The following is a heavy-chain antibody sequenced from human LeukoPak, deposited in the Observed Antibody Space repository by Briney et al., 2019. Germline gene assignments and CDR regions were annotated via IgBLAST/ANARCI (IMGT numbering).Heavy chain of an antibody. D-gene: IGHD5-12*01. Sequence: GGSLRLSCAASGFTVNNNYVNWVRQAPGKGLEWVSIIYGGGDTSYADSVKGRFTISRDNSKNTVYLQMNSLRAEDTAVYYCAKERLPTRDYFDYWGQGTLVTVSS. V-gene: IGHV3-53*01. CDR2: IYGGGDT. J-gene: IGHJ4*02. CDR1: GFTVNNNY. CDR3: AKERLPTRDYFDY.